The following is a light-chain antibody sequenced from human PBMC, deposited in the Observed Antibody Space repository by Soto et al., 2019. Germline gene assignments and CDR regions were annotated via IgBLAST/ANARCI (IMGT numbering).Light chain of an antibody. CDR3: ASWDDSLNGVV. Sequence: QSVLTQPPSTSGTPGRRVSISCSGSSSNIGNSPVNWYQQLPGTAPKLLIYNNNQRPSGVPDRFSGSKSGTSASLAISGLQSEDEADYYCASWDDSLNGVVFGGGTQLTVL. J-gene: IGLJ2*01. V-gene: IGLV1-44*01. CDR1: SSNIGNSP. CDR2: NNN.